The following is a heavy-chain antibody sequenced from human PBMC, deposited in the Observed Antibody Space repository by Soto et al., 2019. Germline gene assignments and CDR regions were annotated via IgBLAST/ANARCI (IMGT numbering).Heavy chain of an antibody. Sequence: QVQLQESGPGLVKPSQTLSLTCTVSGGSISSGGYYWSWIRQHPGKGLEWIGYIYYSGRTYYIPSLKSRVAISVDTTKNHFSLKLSSVTAADTAVSYCARSGSRYCSGGSCYGSAFDIWGQGTMVTVSS. V-gene: IGHV4-31*03. J-gene: IGHJ3*02. D-gene: IGHD2-15*01. CDR3: ARSGSRYCSGGSCYGSAFDI. CDR1: GGSISSGGYY. CDR2: IYYSGRT.